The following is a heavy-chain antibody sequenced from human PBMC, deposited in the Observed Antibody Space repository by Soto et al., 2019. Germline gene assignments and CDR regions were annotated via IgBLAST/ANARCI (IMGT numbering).Heavy chain of an antibody. J-gene: IGHJ4*02. CDR2: MHSTGSA. CDR1: GGSIRGFY. CDR3: ARASMPKAHFAY. V-gene: IGHV4-4*07. Sequence: SETLSLTCTVSGGSIRGFYWSWIRQPAGKGLEWIGRMHSTGSANYNPSLKSRVTISIDMSKNQVSLKLTSVTAADTALYFCARASMPKAHFAYCGQGTLVTVSS. D-gene: IGHD2-2*01.